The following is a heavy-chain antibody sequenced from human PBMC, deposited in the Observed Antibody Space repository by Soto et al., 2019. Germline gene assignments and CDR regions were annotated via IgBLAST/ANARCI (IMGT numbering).Heavy chain of an antibody. CDR3: TTDGIYDSSGYPMIVAPVDY. Sequence: PGGSLRLSCAASGFTFSDHYMDWVRQAPGKGLEWVGRIKSKTDGGTTDYAAPVKGRFTISRDDSKNTLYLQMNSLKTEDTAVYYCTTDGIYDSSGYPMIVAPVDYWGQGTLVTVSS. CDR2: IKSKTDGGTT. V-gene: IGHV3-15*07. J-gene: IGHJ4*02. CDR1: GFTFSDHY. D-gene: IGHD3-22*01.